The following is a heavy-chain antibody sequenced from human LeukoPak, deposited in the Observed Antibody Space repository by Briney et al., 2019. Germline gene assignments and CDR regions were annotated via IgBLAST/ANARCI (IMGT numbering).Heavy chain of an antibody. CDR3: ARAGEYRFDY. Sequence: PGGSLRLSCAASGFTFINYWMYWVRQTPGKGVMWVSRMNSDGSSANYADSVKGRFTISRDNAKNTLYLEMNSLRADDTAVYYCARAGEYRFDYWGPGTLVTVSS. D-gene: IGHD6-6*01. CDR1: GFTFINYW. CDR2: MNSDGSSA. V-gene: IGHV3-74*01. J-gene: IGHJ4*02.